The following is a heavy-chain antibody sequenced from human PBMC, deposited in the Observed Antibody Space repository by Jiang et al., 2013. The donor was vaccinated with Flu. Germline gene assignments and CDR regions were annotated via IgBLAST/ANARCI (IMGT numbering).Heavy chain of an antibody. V-gene: IGHV1-69*04. CDR1: GGTFSNYG. CDR2: IMPILGLA. D-gene: IGHD3-10*01. CDR3: AREDYYGSESPQNWFDP. J-gene: IGHJ5*02. Sequence: SGAEVKKPGSSVRVSCKASGGTFSNYGISWVRQAPGQGLEWMGRIMPILGLANYEQKFQGRITIIADKATSTAYMELSSLRSEDTAMYYCAREDYYGSESPQNWFDPWGQGTLVTV.